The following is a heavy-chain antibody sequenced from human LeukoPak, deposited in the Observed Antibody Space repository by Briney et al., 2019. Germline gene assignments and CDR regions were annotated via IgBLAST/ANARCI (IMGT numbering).Heavy chain of an antibody. V-gene: IGHV1-18*01. D-gene: IGHD6-13*01. Sequence: GASVKVSCKASGYTFTSYGISWVRQATGQGLEWMGWISAYNGNTNYAQKLQGRVTMTTDTSTSTAYMELRSLRSDDTAVYYCARVSSSWYGYGMDVWGQGTTVTVSS. CDR3: ARVSSSWYGYGMDV. CDR1: GYTFTSYG. CDR2: ISAYNGNT. J-gene: IGHJ6*02.